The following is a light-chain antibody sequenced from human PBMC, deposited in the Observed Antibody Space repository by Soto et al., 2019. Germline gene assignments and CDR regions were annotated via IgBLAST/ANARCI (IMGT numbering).Light chain of an antibody. CDR3: QVWDSSTYV. J-gene: IGLJ1*01. Sequence: SYELTQPLSVSVALGQTARITCGGNNIGSNNVHWYQQKPGQAPVLVIYRDSNRPSGIPERFSGSNSGNTATLTISRAQAGDEDDYYCQVWDSSTYVFGTGTKLTVL. CDR1: NIGSNN. V-gene: IGLV3-9*01. CDR2: RDS.